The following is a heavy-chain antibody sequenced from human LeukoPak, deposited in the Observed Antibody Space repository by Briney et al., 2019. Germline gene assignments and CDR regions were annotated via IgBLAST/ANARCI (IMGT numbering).Heavy chain of an antibody. J-gene: IGHJ3*02. V-gene: IGHV3-48*03. CDR1: GFTFSSYE. Sequence: GGSLRLSCAASGFTFSSYEMSWVRQAPGKRLEWVSYICNSGSTIYYPYSMRGRITISRDNTKHSLFLQMNSLSAEDTAVYYCARDGWRQHVGDHDAFDIWGQGTMVTVSS. D-gene: IGHD1-26*01. CDR3: ARDGWRQHVGDHDAFDI. CDR2: ICNSGSTI.